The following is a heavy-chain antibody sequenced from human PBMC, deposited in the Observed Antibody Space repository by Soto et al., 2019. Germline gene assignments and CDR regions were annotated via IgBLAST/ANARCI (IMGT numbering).Heavy chain of an antibody. CDR2: ISWNSGDI. D-gene: IGHD6-19*01. J-gene: IGHJ4*02. Sequence: EVQLVESGGGLVQPRRSLRLSCAASGFTFDDYAMHWVRQVPGKGLEWVSGISWNSGDIGYADSVKGRFTISRDNAKHSLYLQMNSLRAEDTALYYCAKGGSGAVAGRTDYWGQGALVTVSS. V-gene: IGHV3-9*01. CDR1: GFTFDDYA. CDR3: AKGGSGAVAGRTDY.